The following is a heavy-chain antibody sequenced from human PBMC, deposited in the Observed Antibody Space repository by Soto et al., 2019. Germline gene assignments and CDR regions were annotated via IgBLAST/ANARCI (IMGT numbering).Heavy chain of an antibody. CDR2: IIPILGIA. D-gene: IGHD2-15*01. Sequence: QVQLVQSGAEVKKPGSSVKVSCTASGGTFSSYTISWVRQAPGQGLEWMGRIIPILGIANYAQKFQGRVTITADKSTSTAYMELSSLRSEDTAVYYCARGPSVVAATYFDYWGQGTLVTFSS. J-gene: IGHJ4*02. V-gene: IGHV1-69*02. CDR3: ARGPSVVAATYFDY. CDR1: GGTFSSYT.